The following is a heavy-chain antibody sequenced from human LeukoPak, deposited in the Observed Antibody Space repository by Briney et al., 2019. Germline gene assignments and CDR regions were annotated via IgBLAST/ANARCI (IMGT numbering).Heavy chain of an antibody. CDR1: GLTFSNHW. Sequence: GGSLRLSCVASGLTFSNHWMSWVRQAPGKGLEWVANINKDGSEKDYVDSVKGRFTISRDNVQNSVYLQMNSLRAEDTAVYYCASGWAFQDYWGQGKLVTVSS. D-gene: IGHD6-19*01. CDR3: ASGWAFQDY. V-gene: IGHV3-7*01. J-gene: IGHJ4*02. CDR2: INKDGSEK.